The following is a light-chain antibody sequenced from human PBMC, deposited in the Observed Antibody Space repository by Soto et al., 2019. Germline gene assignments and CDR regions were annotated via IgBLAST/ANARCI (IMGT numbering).Light chain of an antibody. CDR1: QSVSIN. J-gene: IGKJ1*01. CDR2: GAS. Sequence: IGMTLSPSTLALYKGERATLSCRASQSVSINLAWYQQKPGQAPRLLIYGASTRATGIPARFSGSGSGTKFTLTISSLQSEDFAVYYCQQYDNWPRPFGQGTKVDIK. V-gene: IGKV3-15*01. CDR3: QQYDNWPRP.